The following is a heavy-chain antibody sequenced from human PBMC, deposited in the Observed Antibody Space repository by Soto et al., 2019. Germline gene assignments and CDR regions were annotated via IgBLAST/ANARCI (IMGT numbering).Heavy chain of an antibody. D-gene: IGHD4-17*01. V-gene: IGHV3-7*01. J-gene: IGHJ4*01. CDR1: GFTFSDDW. Sequence: EVHLVESGGGLVQPGGSLRLSCAASGFTFSDDWMSWVRQAPGKGLEWVANINQDASARNYAGAVKGRFTISRENARDSLYLQMNRLRDEDTAVYYCARACANGDRHCDCWGHGTLVTVSS. CDR2: INQDASAR. CDR3: ARACANGDRHCDC.